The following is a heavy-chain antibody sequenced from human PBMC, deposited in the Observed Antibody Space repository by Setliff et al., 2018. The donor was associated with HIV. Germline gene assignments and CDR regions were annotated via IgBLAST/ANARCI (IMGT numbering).Heavy chain of an antibody. Sequence: SETLSLTCAVYGGSLSGYYWRWIRQPPGKGLEWIGDVSHTGSTNYNPSLKSRVTISVDTSKNQFSLKLSSVTAADTAVYYCARVFPHPYGNSWFDTWGQGILVTVSS. V-gene: IGHV4-34*01. CDR3: ARVFPHPYGNSWFDT. CDR2: VSHTGST. D-gene: IGHD3-16*01. CDR1: GGSLSGYY. J-gene: IGHJ5*02.